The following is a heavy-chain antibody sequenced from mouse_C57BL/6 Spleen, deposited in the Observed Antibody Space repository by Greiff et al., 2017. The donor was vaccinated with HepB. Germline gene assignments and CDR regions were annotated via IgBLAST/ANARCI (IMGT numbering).Heavy chain of an antibody. V-gene: IGHV5-12*01. D-gene: IGHD2-3*01. Sequence: EVQGVESGGGLVQPGGSLKLSCAASGFTFSDYYMYWVRQTPEKRLEWVAYISNGGGSTYYPDTVKGRFTISRDNAKNTLYLQMSRLKSEDTAMYYCARQGYDGYFDYWGQGTTLTVSS. CDR1: GFTFSDYY. J-gene: IGHJ2*01. CDR3: ARQGYDGYFDY. CDR2: ISNGGGST.